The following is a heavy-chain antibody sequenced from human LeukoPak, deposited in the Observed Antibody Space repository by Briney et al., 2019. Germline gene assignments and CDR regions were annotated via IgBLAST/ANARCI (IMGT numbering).Heavy chain of an antibody. Sequence: ASVKVSCKASGYTFTGYYMHGVRQAPGQGLEWMGWINPNSGGTNYAQKFQGRVTMTRDTSIGTAYMELSRLRSDDTAVYYCARGSYCSSTSCYTFDYWGQGTLVTVSS. D-gene: IGHD2-2*02. CDR2: INPNSGGT. V-gene: IGHV1-2*02. CDR3: ARGSYCSSTSCYTFDY. J-gene: IGHJ4*02. CDR1: GYTFTGYY.